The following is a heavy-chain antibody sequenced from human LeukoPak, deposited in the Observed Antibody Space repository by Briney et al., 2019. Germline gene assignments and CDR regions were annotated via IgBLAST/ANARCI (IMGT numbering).Heavy chain of an antibody. CDR2: ISTTNTI. D-gene: IGHD4-17*01. J-gene: IGHJ4*02. CDR1: GFTFSDYY. V-gene: IGHV3-69-1*01. Sequence: GGSLRLSCAASGFTFSDYYMGWLRQAPGQGLEWISYISTTNTIYYADSVKGRFTISRDNAKNSLFLQMNSLRAEDTAVYYCARDPNGDYAGSWGQGTLVTVSS. CDR3: ARDPNGDYAGS.